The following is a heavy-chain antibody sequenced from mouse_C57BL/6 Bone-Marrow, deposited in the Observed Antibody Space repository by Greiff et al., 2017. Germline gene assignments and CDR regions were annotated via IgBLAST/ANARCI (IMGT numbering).Heavy chain of an antibody. D-gene: IGHD2-4*01. CDR3: ARRDYEDWYFDV. Sequence: EVKLVESGGGLVQPGESLKLSCESNEYEFPSHDMSWVRKTPEKRLVLVAAINSDGGSTSYPATMERRFIISRDNTKKTLYLQMSSLRSEDTALYYCARRDYEDWYFDVWGTGTTVTVSA. CDR1: EYEFPSHD. CDR2: INSDGGST. J-gene: IGHJ1*03. V-gene: IGHV5-2*01.